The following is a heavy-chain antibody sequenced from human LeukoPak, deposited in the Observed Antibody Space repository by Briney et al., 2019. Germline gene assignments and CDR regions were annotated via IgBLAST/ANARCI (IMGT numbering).Heavy chain of an antibody. V-gene: IGHV1-18*04. CDR3: AKDLLRGYSYGNFDY. Sequence: GASVKVSYKASGYTFTGYYMHWVRQAPGRGLEWMGWISAYNGNTNYAQKLQGRVTMTTDTSTSTAYMELRSLRSDDTAVYYCAKDLLRGYSYGNFDYWGQGTLVTVSS. D-gene: IGHD5-18*01. CDR2: ISAYNGNT. CDR1: GYTFTGYY. J-gene: IGHJ4*02.